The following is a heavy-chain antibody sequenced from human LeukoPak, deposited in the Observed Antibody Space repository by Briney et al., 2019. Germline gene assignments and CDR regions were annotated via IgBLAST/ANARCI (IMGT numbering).Heavy chain of an antibody. Sequence: PGGSLRLSCAASGFTFSSYEMNWVRQAPGKGLEWVAFIRYDGSNKKYSDSVKGRFTVSRDTSKNTLYLQMNSLRAEDTAVYYCAKDRCSNGIGCLYYYMDVWGKGTTVTISS. D-gene: IGHD2-8*01. CDR2: IRYDGSNK. V-gene: IGHV3-30*02. J-gene: IGHJ6*03. CDR3: AKDRCSNGIGCLYYYMDV. CDR1: GFTFSSYE.